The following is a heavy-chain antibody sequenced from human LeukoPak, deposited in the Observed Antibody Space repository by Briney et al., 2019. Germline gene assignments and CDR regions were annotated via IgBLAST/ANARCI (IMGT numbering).Heavy chain of an antibody. Sequence: GASVKVSCKTSGYTFTSYGISWVRQAPGQGLEWMGWISAYNGNTNYAQKLQGRVTMTTDTSTSTAYMELRSLRSDDTAVYYCASQVRGVIEGYGMDVWGQGTTVTVSS. V-gene: IGHV1-18*01. J-gene: IGHJ6*02. CDR2: ISAYNGNT. D-gene: IGHD3-10*01. CDR3: ASQVRGVIEGYGMDV. CDR1: GYTFTSYG.